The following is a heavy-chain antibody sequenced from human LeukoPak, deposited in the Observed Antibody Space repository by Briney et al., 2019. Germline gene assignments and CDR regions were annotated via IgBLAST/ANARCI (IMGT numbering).Heavy chain of an antibody. Sequence: PGGSPRLSCAASGFTFSDYYMIWIRQAPGKGLEWVSYISKSGGDTKYADSVKGRFTISRDNAKNSLYLQMNSLRADDTAVYYCARVRQSGSPLDYWGQGTLVTVSS. CDR2: ISKSGGDT. CDR3: ARVRQSGSPLDY. CDR1: GFTFSDYY. D-gene: IGHD1-26*01. V-gene: IGHV3-11*05. J-gene: IGHJ4*02.